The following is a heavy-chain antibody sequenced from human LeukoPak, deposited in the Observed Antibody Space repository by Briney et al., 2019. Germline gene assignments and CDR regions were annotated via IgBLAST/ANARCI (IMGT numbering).Heavy chain of an antibody. CDR1: GFTFSSYG. Sequence: PGGSLRLSCAASGFTFSSYGMSWVRQAPGKGLEWVSVISGSGAKTYYADSVQGRFTISRDNSKNTLYLQMSSLRAEDTAVYYCAKDQSGYFDSSAYYPAEYFQDWGQGTLVTVSS. V-gene: IGHV3-23*01. J-gene: IGHJ1*01. CDR3: AKDQSGYFDSSAYYPAEYFQD. D-gene: IGHD3-22*01. CDR2: ISGSGAKT.